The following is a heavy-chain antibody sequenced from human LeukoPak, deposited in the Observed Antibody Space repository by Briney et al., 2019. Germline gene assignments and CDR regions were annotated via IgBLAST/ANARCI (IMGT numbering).Heavy chain of an antibody. CDR2: ISGSGGST. Sequence: GGSLRLSCAASGFTFSSYGMSWVRQAPGKGLDWVSAISGSGGSTYYADSVKGRFTISRDNSKNTLYLQMNSLRAGDTAVYYCARASRQSELRYFDWLLRPLDYWGQGTLVTVSS. V-gene: IGHV3-23*01. J-gene: IGHJ4*02. CDR3: ARASRQSELRYFDWLLRPLDY. CDR1: GFTFSSYG. D-gene: IGHD3-9*01.